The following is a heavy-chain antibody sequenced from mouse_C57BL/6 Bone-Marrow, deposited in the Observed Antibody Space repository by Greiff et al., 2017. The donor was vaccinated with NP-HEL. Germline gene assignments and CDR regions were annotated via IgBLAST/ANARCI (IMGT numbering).Heavy chain of an antibody. CDR3: AYYDGSRERPCSYWYFDV. CDR2: IYPRSGNT. CDR1: GYTFTSYG. Sequence: VQLQQSGAELARPGASVKLSCKASGYTFTSYGISWVKQRTGQGLEWIGEIYPRSGNTYYNEKFKGKATLTADKSSSTAYMELRSLTSEDSAVYFCAYYDGSRERPCSYWYFDVWGTGTTVTVSS. J-gene: IGHJ1*03. V-gene: IGHV1-81*01. D-gene: IGHD1-1*01.